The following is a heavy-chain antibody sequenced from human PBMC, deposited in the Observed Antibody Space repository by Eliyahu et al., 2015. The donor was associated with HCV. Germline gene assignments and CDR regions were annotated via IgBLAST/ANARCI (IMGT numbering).Heavy chain of an antibody. Sequence: QLQLQGSGPGLVKLSETLSLTCSVSGXSIRSANXXWGWIRQPPGKGLEWIASIYFTGSSYYNPSLKSRLSISVDTSQSQFSLQLSSVTAADTAVYYCARVMDSSGWGSGAVDVWGHGTMVTVSS. V-gene: IGHV4-39*01. D-gene: IGHD6-19*01. CDR2: IYFTGSS. CDR1: GXSIRSANXX. CDR3: ARVMDSSGWGSGAVDV. J-gene: IGHJ3*01.